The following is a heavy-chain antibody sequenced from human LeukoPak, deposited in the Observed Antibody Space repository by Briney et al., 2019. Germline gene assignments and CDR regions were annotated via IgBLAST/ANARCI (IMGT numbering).Heavy chain of an antibody. D-gene: IGHD3-16*01. J-gene: IGHJ4*02. Sequence: GGSLRVSCAASGFTFSNYAMSWVRQAPGKGLEWVSATTGSGSSTSFADSVRGRFTSPRDNSKNTLYLQMNSLRAEDTAVYYCAKGRGSPYYFDYWGQGTLVTVSS. CDR1: GFTFSNYA. CDR2: TTGSGSST. CDR3: AKGRGSPYYFDY. V-gene: IGHV3-23*01.